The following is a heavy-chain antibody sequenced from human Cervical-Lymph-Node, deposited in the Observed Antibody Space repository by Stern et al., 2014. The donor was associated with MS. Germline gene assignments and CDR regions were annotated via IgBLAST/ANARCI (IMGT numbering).Heavy chain of an antibody. CDR3: AKDRKTYYYGSGSYYNSYYFDY. Sequence: VQLVESGGGVVQPGRSLRLSCVASGFTFTTYGMHWVRQAPGKGLEWVGGIFYDGSKKYYADSVKCRFTISRDNSKNTLYLQMSSLRAEDAAVYYCAKDRKTYYYGSGSYYNSYYFDYWGQGTLVTVSS. CDR2: IFYDGSKK. D-gene: IGHD3-10*01. CDR1: GFTFTTYG. J-gene: IGHJ4*02. V-gene: IGHV3-30*18.